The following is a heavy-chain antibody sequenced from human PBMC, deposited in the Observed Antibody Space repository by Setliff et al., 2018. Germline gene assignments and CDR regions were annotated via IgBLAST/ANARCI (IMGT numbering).Heavy chain of an antibody. Sequence: ASVKVSCKATGYTLSRHYMHWVRQAPGQGLEWMGWINPNSGGTNYAQKFQGWVTMTRDTSISTAYMELSRLRSDDTAVYYCARVGITHYGMDVWGQGTTVTVSS. J-gene: IGHJ6*02. D-gene: IGHD1-20*01. CDR3: ARVGITHYGMDV. CDR2: INPNSGGT. CDR1: GYTLSRHY. V-gene: IGHV1-2*04.